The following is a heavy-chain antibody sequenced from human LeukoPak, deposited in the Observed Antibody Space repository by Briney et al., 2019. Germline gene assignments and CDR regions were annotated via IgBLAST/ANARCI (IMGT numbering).Heavy chain of an antibody. V-gene: IGHV1-69*13. CDR3: ARAYCSSTSCYKDYYYGMDV. CDR2: IIPIFGTA. Sequence: SVKVSCKASGYTFTSYAISWVRQAPGQGLEWMGGIIPIFGTANYAQKFQGRVTITADESTSTAYMELSSLRSEDTAVYYCARAYCSSTSCYKDYYYGMDVWGQGTTVTVSS. D-gene: IGHD2-2*02. CDR1: GYTFTSYA. J-gene: IGHJ6*02.